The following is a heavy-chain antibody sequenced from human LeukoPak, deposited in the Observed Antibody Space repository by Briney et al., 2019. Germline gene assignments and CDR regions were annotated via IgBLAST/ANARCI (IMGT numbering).Heavy chain of an antibody. CDR1: GYTFTSYD. V-gene: IGHV1-8*03. CDR2: MNPNSGNT. D-gene: IGHD3-22*01. CDR3: AKEGYAIVVGNYFDY. Sequence: RGASVKVSCKASGYTFTSYDINWVRQATGQGLEWMGWMNPNSGNTGYAQKFQGRVTITRNTSISTAYMELSSLRAEDTAVYYCAKEGYAIVVGNYFDYWGQGTLVTVSS. J-gene: IGHJ4*02.